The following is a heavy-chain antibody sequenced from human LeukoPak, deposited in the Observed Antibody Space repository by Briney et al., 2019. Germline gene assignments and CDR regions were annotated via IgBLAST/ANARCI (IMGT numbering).Heavy chain of an antibody. J-gene: IGHJ4*02. D-gene: IGHD4-17*01. Sequence: SETLSLTCAVYGGSFSGYYWSWIRQPPGKGLEWIGEINHSGSTNYNPSLKSRVTISVDTSKNQFSLKLSSVTAADTAVYYCARSHHDYGDYETFDYWGQGTLVTVSS. V-gene: IGHV4-34*01. CDR3: ARSHHDYGDYETFDY. CDR1: GGSFSGYY. CDR2: INHSGST.